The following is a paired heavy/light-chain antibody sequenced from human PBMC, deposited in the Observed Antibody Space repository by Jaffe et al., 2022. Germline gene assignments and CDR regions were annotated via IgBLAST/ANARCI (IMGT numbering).Light chain of an antibody. CDR3: SSYAGSDNFVV. J-gene: IGLJ2*01. CDR1: SSDVGGYNF. CDR2: EVT. V-gene: IGLV2-8*01. Sequence: QSALTQPPSASGSPGQSVTISCTGTSSDVGGYNFVSWYQQHPGKAPKLMIYEVTKRPSGVPDRFSGSKSGNTASLTVSGLQAEDEADYYCSSYAGSDNFVVFGGGTKLTVL.
Heavy chain of an antibody. CDR3: AKGGNYDFWSGVTHYFDY. Sequence: EVQLLESGGGLVQPGGSLRLSCAASGFTFSSYALTWVRQAPGKGLEWVSTIYGRGGSTYYADSVKGRFTISRDNSKNTLYLQVNSLRAEDTAVYYCAKGGNYDFWSGVTHYFDYWGQGTLVTVSS. D-gene: IGHD3-3*01. V-gene: IGHV3-23*01. J-gene: IGHJ4*02. CDR2: IYGRGGST. CDR1: GFTFSSYA.